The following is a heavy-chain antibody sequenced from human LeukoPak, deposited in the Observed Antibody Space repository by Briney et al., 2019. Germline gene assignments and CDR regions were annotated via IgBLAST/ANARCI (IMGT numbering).Heavy chain of an antibody. CDR3: ARLWLRYDAFDI. D-gene: IGHD3-9*01. CDR2: IYYSGST. Sequence: SETLSLTCTVSGGSISSSSYYWGWIRQPPGKGLEWIGSIYYSGSTYYNPSLKSRVTISVDTSKNQFSLKLSSVTAADTAVYYCARLWLRYDAFDIWGQGTMVTVSS. J-gene: IGHJ3*02. CDR1: GGSISSSSYY. V-gene: IGHV4-39*01.